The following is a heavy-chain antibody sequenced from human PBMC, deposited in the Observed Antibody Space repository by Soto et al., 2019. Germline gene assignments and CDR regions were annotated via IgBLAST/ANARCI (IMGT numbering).Heavy chain of an antibody. CDR1: GFTFSDHY. CDR3: ARDISPPTTVTTGYFGSDV. CDR2: TRNKANSYTT. Sequence: GGSLRLSCSASGFTFSDHYMDWVRQAPGKGLEWVGRTRNKANSYTTEYAASVKGRFTISRDDSKNSLYLQMNSLKTEDMAVYYCARDISPPTTVTTGYFGSDVWGKGTTVTVP. J-gene: IGHJ6*04. D-gene: IGHD4-17*01. V-gene: IGHV3-72*01.